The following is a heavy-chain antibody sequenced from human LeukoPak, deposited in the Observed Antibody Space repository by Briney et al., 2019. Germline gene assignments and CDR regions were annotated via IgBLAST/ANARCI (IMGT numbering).Heavy chain of an antibody. CDR1: SDSISSSY. Sequence: SETLSLTCTVSSDSISSSYWSWIRQPPGKGLEWIGYIYYSGSTNYNPSLKSRVAISVDTSKNQFSLKLNSVTAADTAVYYCARGDSSGYYIVFDYWGQGTLVTVSS. J-gene: IGHJ4*02. CDR2: IYYSGST. D-gene: IGHD3-22*01. V-gene: IGHV4-59*01. CDR3: ARGDSSGYYIVFDY.